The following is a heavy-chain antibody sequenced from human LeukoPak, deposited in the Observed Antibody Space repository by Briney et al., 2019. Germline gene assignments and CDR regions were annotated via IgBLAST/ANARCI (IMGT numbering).Heavy chain of an antibody. CDR3: ARHPRESFGSGSDEYYYYYYMDV. Sequence: SETLSLTCTVSGGSISSSSYYWGWIRQPPGKGLEWIGSIYYSGSTYYSPSLKSRVTISVDTSKNQFSLKLSSVTAADTAVYYCARHPRESFGSGSDEYYYYYYMDVWGKGTTVTVSS. CDR2: IYYSGST. CDR1: GGSISSSSYY. J-gene: IGHJ6*03. V-gene: IGHV4-39*01. D-gene: IGHD3-10*01.